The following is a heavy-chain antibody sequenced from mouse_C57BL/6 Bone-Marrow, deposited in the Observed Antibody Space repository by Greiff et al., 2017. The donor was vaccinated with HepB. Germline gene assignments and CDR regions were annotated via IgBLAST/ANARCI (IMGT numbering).Heavy chain of an antibody. CDR1: GYTFSDYG. Sequence: EVKLVESGGGLVQPGGSLKLSCAASGYTFSDYGMAWVRQAPRKGPEWVAFISNLAYSIYYADTVTGRFTISRENAKNTLYLEMSSLRSEDTAMYYCARHTSGFAYWGQGTLVTVSA. CDR2: ISNLAYSI. V-gene: IGHV5-15*01. D-gene: IGHD6-1*01. J-gene: IGHJ3*01. CDR3: ARHTSGFAY.